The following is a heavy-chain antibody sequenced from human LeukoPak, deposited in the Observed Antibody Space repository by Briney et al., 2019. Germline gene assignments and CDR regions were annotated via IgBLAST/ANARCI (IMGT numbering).Heavy chain of an antibody. Sequence: PGGSLRLSCAASGFTASSNFMSWVRQAPGKGLEWVSVVYSGGTTYYTDSVKGRFTISRDNSKNTVYPQMNSVRAEDTAVYYCARESGSGNSLGLNDPFDIWGQGTMVTASS. CDR1: GFTASSNF. J-gene: IGHJ3*02. V-gene: IGHV3-66*01. CDR3: ARESGSGNSLGLNDPFDI. D-gene: IGHD3-10*01. CDR2: VYSGGTT.